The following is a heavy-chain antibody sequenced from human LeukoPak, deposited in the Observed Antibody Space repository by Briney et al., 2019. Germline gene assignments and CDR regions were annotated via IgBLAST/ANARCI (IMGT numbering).Heavy chain of an antibody. CDR2: ISSTASTI. D-gene: IGHD1-26*01. V-gene: IGHV3-48*01. CDR1: GFTFSDYS. J-gene: IGHJ5*02. Sequence: GGSLRLSYAACGFTFSDYSINWVRQAPGKGLEWVSYISSTASTIYYADSVKGRFTISRDNAKNSVFLQMNSLRVEDTAIYYCATVGGFGPWGQGTLVSVSS. CDR3: ATVGGFGP.